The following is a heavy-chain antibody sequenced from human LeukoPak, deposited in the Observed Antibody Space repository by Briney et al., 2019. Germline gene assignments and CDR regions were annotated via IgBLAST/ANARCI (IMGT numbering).Heavy chain of an antibody. CDR2: MYSSGST. Sequence: PSETLSLTCTVSGVSISSYYWSWIRQPPGKGREWIGYMYSSGSTNYTPSLKSRVTISADTSKNQFSLKLTSVTAADTAVYYWARERIRPSLGSDAFDIWGQGTMVTVSS. CDR1: GVSISSYY. D-gene: IGHD3-3*02. V-gene: IGHV4-59*12. CDR3: ARERIRPSLGSDAFDI. J-gene: IGHJ3*02.